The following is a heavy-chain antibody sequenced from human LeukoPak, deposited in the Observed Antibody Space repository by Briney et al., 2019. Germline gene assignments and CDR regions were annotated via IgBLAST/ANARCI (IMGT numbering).Heavy chain of an antibody. CDR2: INSDGSST. CDR1: GFTFSSYW. J-gene: IGHJ4*02. V-gene: IGHV3-74*01. Sequence: GGSLRLSCAASGFTFSSYWMHWVRQAPGKGLVWVSRINSDGSSTSYADSVKGRFTISRDDAKNTLYLQMNSLRAEDTAVYYCARASSGARTAWDYWGQGTLVTVSS. D-gene: IGHD3-10*01. CDR3: ARASSGARTAWDY.